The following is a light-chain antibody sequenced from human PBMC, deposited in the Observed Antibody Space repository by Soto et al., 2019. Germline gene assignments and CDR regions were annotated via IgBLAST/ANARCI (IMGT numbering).Light chain of an antibody. CDR1: QGVSNY. V-gene: IGKV1-27*01. CDR3: QKYNRVPFT. J-gene: IGKJ3*01. CDR2: AAS. Sequence: DIQMTQSPSPLSASAGDRVTITCRASQGVSNYLAWYQQKPGKVPRLLIYAASILQSGVPSRFSGSGSGTEFTLTISSLQPEDVAIYYCQKYNRVPFTFGPGTTVDIK.